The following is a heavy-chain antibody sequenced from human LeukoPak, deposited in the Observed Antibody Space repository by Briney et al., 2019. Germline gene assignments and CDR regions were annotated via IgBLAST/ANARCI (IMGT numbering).Heavy chain of an antibody. Sequence: TGGSLRLSCVTSGFTFSNSGMHWVRQAPGKGPEWVAFIRYEGSIKYYADPVKGRFTISRDNSKNTLYLQMNSLRAEDTAVYYCAKDRGWELRLFDYWGQGTLVTVSS. CDR1: GFTFSNSG. CDR2: IRYEGSIK. CDR3: AKDRGWELRLFDY. J-gene: IGHJ4*02. V-gene: IGHV3-30*02. D-gene: IGHD4-23*01.